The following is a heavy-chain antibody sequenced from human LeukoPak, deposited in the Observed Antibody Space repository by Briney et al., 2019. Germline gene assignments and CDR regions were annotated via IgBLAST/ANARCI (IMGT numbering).Heavy chain of an antibody. J-gene: IGHJ3*02. CDR2: IYYSGST. CDR1: AGSISSYY. CDR3: ARGGYCSGGDCSLGAFDI. V-gene: IGHV4-59*01. Sequence: SETLSLTCTVSAGSISSYYWSWIRQPPGKGLEWIGYIYYSGSTNYNPSLKSRVTMSIDTSKNQFSLKLTSVTAADTAVYYCARGGYCSGGDCSLGAFDIWGQGAMVTVSS. D-gene: IGHD2-15*01.